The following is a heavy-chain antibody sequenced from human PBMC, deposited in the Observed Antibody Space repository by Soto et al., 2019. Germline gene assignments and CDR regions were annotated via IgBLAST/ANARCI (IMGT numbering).Heavy chain of an antibody. Sequence: QVQLQESGPGLVKPSETLSLTCTVSGGSISGYYWSWIRQPPGKGLEWIGYIYYSGSTNYNPSLNSRVTISVDTSKNQFSLKLSSVPAADTAVYYCASRGSGWYTDYWGQGTLVTVSS. D-gene: IGHD6-19*01. CDR3: ASRGSGWYTDY. CDR2: IYYSGST. V-gene: IGHV4-59*08. J-gene: IGHJ4*02. CDR1: GGSISGYY.